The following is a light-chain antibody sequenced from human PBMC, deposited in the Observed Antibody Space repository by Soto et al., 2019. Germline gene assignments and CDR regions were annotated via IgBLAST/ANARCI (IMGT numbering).Light chain of an antibody. Sequence: QSALTQPASVSGSPGQSMTISCTGTSSDVGGYNYVSWYQQHPGKAPKLMIYEVSNRPSGVSNRFSGSKSGNTASLTISGLQAEDEADYYCTSYTSSITYVFGTGTKVTV. CDR2: EVS. CDR1: SSDVGGYNY. CDR3: TSYTSSITYV. V-gene: IGLV2-14*01. J-gene: IGLJ1*01.